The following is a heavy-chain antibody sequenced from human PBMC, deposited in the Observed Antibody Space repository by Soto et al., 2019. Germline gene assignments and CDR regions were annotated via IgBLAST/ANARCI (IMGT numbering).Heavy chain of an antibody. CDR1: GCTFSSYA. V-gene: IGHV1-69*06. CDR3: ARLRGYSCYDFDY. Sequence: SVKVSCKASGCTFSSYAISWVRQAPGQGLEWMGGIIPIFGTANYAQKFQGRVTITAEKSTSTAYMELSNLRSEDTAVYYCARLRGYSCYDFDYWGQGTLVAVSS. J-gene: IGHJ4*02. CDR2: IIPIFGTA. D-gene: IGHD5-12*01.